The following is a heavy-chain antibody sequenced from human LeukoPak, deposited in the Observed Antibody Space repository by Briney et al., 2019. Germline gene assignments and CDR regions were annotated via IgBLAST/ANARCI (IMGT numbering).Heavy chain of an antibody. CDR3: ARSYGDYYDSSGYYQQYVDY. CDR1: GFTFSSYS. D-gene: IGHD3-22*01. Sequence: GGSLRSSCAASGFTFSSYSMNWVRQAPGKGLEWVSSISSSSSYIYYADSVKGRFTISRDNAKNSLYLQMNSLRAEDTAVYYCARSYGDYYDSSGYYQQYVDYWGQGTLVTVSS. V-gene: IGHV3-21*01. CDR2: ISSSSSYI. J-gene: IGHJ4*02.